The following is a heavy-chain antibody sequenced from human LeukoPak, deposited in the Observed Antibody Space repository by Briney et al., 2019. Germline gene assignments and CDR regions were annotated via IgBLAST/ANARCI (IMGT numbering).Heavy chain of an antibody. D-gene: IGHD3-16*01. Sequence: ASVKVSCKASGYTSTSYYMHWVRQAPGQGLEWMGRINPNSGGTNYAQKFQGRVTMTRDTATSIAYMELSSLRSDDTAVYYCARWGDTLNNWGQGTLVTVSS. J-gene: IGHJ4*02. V-gene: IGHV1-2*06. CDR2: INPNSGGT. CDR3: ARWGDTLNN. CDR1: GYTSTSYY.